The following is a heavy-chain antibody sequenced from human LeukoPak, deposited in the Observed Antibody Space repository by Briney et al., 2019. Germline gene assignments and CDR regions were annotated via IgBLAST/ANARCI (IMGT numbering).Heavy chain of an antibody. J-gene: IGHJ4*02. CDR2: IYPGDSDT. CDR1: GYSFTNYW. V-gene: IGHV5-51*01. Sequence: GESLKISCKGSGYSFTNYWIGWVRQMPGKGLEWMGIIYPGDSDTRYSPSFQGQVTISADKSISTAYLQWSSLKASDTAMYYCATPASYGDFQFDYWGQGTLVTVSS. D-gene: IGHD4-17*01. CDR3: ATPASYGDFQFDY.